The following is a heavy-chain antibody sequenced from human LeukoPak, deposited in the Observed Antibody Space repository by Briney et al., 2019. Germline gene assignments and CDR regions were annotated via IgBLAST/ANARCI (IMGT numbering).Heavy chain of an antibody. V-gene: IGHV3-15*01. CDR2: IKSKTDGGTT. Sequence: KAGGSLRLSCAASGFTFSSYSINWVRQAPGKGLDWVGHIKSKTDGGTTAYVAPVKGRFTISRDDSKNTVYLQMNSLKTEDSAVYYCTTDLGFLGGDVWGQGTTVTVSS. CDR1: GFTFSSYS. CDR3: TTDLGFLGGDV. D-gene: IGHD3-16*01. J-gene: IGHJ6*02.